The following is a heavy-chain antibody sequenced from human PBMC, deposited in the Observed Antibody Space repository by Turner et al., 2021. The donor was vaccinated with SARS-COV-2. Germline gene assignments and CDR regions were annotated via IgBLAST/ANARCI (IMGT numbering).Heavy chain of an antibody. J-gene: IGHJ5*02. V-gene: IGHV3-21*01. CDR1: GFTFSSYT. Sequence: EVQLVESGGGLVKPGVSLRLSCAASGFTFSSYTMYWVRQAPGKGLEWVSSISSSSSYIYDADSVKGRFTISRDNAKNSLYLQMNSLRAEDTAVYYCARGTYYYDSSVYSGTNWFDPWGQGTLVTVSS. CDR2: ISSSSSYI. D-gene: IGHD3-22*01. CDR3: ARGTYYYDSSVYSGTNWFDP.